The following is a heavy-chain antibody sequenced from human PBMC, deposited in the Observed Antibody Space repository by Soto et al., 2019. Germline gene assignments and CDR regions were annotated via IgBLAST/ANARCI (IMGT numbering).Heavy chain of an antibody. CDR1: GGSISSTSYY. CDR3: AVTPIASAGMGYYYGMDC. J-gene: IGHJ6*02. Sequence: SETLSLTCTVSGGSISSTSYYWAWIRQPPGKGLEWIGMIYYSGTTYYNSSLKSRVSISVDTSRNQFSLRLSSVTAADTAVYFCAVTPIASAGMGYYYGMDCWGQGAMVTVSS. D-gene: IGHD6-13*01. V-gene: IGHV4-39*01. CDR2: IYYSGTT.